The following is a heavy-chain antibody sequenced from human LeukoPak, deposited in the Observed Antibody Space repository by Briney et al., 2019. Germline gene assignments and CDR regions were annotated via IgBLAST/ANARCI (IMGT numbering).Heavy chain of an antibody. CDR2: TYYRSKWYN. D-gene: IGHD6-19*01. V-gene: IGHV6-1*01. J-gene: IGHJ4*02. CDR3: ARGESRTRLYSSGWED. CDR1: GDSVSSNSAA. Sequence: SQTLSLTCAISGDSVSSNSAAWNWIRRSPSRGLEWLGRTYYRSKWYNDYAVSVKSRITINPDTSKNQFSLQLNSVTPEDTAVYYCARGESRTRLYSSGWEDWGQGTLVTVSS.